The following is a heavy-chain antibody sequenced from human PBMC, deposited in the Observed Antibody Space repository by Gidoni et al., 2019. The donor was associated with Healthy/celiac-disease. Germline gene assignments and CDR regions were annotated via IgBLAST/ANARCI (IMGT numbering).Heavy chain of an antibody. V-gene: IGHV4-31*03. CDR1: GGSISSGGYY. D-gene: IGHD6-13*01. CDR3: ASPSSRNNYYYGMDV. Sequence: QVQLQESGPGLVKPSQTLSLTCTVSGGSISSGGYYWSWIRQHPGKGLEWIGYIYYSGSTYYNPSLKSRVTISVDTSKNQFSLKLSSVTAADTAAYYCASPSSRNNYYYGMDVWGQGTTVTVSS. CDR2: IYYSGST. J-gene: IGHJ6*02.